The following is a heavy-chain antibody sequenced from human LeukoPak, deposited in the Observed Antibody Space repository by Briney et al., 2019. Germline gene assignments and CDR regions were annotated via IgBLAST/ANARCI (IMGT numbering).Heavy chain of an antibody. V-gene: IGHV4-61*02. CDR3: AREAVGAAMIFDY. CDR2: IYTSGST. D-gene: IGHD1-26*01. Sequence: PSETLSLTCTVSGGSISSGSYYWSWIRQPAGKGLEWIGGIYTSGSTNYNPSLKSRVTISVDTSKNQFSLKLSSVTAADTAVYYCAREAVGAAMIFDYWGQGTLVTVSS. J-gene: IGHJ4*02. CDR1: GGSISSGSYY.